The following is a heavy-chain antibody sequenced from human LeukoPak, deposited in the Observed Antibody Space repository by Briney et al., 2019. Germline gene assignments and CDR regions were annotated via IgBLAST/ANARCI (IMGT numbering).Heavy chain of an antibody. CDR1: GFSFSSYW. CDR3: ARWLPFDAFDI. J-gene: IGHJ3*02. CDR2: IKQDGSEK. D-gene: IGHD5-12*01. V-gene: IGHV3-7*05. Sequence: HPGGSLRLFCAASGFSFSSYWMTWVRQAPGKGLEWVANIKQDGSEKYYVDSVKGRFTISRDNAKNSLYLQMNSLRAEDTAVYSCARWLPFDAFDIWGQGTMVTVSS.